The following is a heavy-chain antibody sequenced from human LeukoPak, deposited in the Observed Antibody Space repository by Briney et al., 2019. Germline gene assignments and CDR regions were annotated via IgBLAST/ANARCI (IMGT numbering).Heavy chain of an antibody. D-gene: IGHD6-13*01. J-gene: IGHJ6*03. V-gene: IGHV4-34*01. CDR1: DGSFSGYS. Sequence: SETLSLTCAVYDGSFSGYSWGWIRQPPGKGLEWIGEINHSGSTNYNPSLKSRVTISVDTSKNQFSLKLSSVTAADTAVYYCARQMSYSRDGRYYYYMDVWGKGTTVTISS. CDR2: INHSGST. CDR3: ARQMSYSRDGRYYYYMDV.